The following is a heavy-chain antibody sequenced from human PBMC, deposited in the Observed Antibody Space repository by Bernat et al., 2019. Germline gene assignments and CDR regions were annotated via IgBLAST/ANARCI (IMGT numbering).Heavy chain of an antibody. Sequence: EVQLVESGGGLVQPGGSLRLSCEASGFTFSDSYMDWVRQAPGKGLELVGRIRNEATSYSTEYAASVKGRFTISRDDSKNSLSLQMNSLKPEDTAVYYCGREWSGSGGYWGQGTLVTVSS. CDR2: IRNEATSYST. J-gene: IGHJ4*02. D-gene: IGHD3-10*01. V-gene: IGHV3-72*01. CDR3: GREWSGSGGY. CDR1: GFTFSDSY.